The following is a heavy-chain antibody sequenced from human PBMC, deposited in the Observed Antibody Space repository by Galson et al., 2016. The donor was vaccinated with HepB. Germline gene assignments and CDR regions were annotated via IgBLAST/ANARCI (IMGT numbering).Heavy chain of an antibody. J-gene: IGHJ6*02. D-gene: IGHD3-3*01. CDR2: IAAYNGDT. Sequence: SVKVSCKASGYPFMSYATTWVRQSRGKGLEWVGWIAAYNGDTEYAQKLRDRVTLTTDTSTNTAHMEWRGLTSDDTAVYYCAKGTTGFHSSFGVVTYGMDVWGQGTTVTVSS. CDR3: AKGTTGFHSSFGVVTYGMDV. V-gene: IGHV1-18*04. CDR1: GYPFMSYA.